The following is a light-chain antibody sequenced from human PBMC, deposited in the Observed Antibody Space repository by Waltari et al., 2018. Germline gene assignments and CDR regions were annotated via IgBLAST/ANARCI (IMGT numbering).Light chain of an antibody. J-gene: IGLJ3*02. V-gene: IGLV2-14*03. CDR3: ASYSTGGTLV. CDR1: SSDIGGFHF. Sequence: QSALTQPASVSASLGQSITISCTGTSSDIGGFHFVSWYQQHPGAAPRLLIYDVNLRPSGISDRISGSKSGNTASLTFSGLQAEDAADYYCASYSTGGTLVFGGGTKLTVL. CDR2: DVN.